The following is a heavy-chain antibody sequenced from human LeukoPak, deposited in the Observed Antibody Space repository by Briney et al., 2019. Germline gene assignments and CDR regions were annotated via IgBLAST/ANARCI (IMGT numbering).Heavy chain of an antibody. V-gene: IGHV3-30-3*01. CDR2: TSLDENNK. D-gene: IGHD3-10*01. CDR1: GFTFSSNR. J-gene: IGHJ4*02. CDR3: AKDVFGGIDY. Sequence: GGSLRLSCAASGFTFSSNRMNWVRQAPGKGLEWVAVTSLDENNKYYADSVKGRFTISRDNSKNTLYLQMNSLRTEDTAVYYCAKDVFGGIDYWGQGTLVTVSS.